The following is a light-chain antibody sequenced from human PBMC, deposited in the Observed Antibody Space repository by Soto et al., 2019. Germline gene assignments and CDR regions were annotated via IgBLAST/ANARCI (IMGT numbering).Light chain of an antibody. CDR1: SGDIGTYNL. Sequence: QSALTQPASVSGSPGQSIAISCTGTSGDIGTYNLVFWYQQHPGKAPKLMISEVNKRPSGVSDRFSGSKSGDTASLTISGLRTEDEADYYCCSFAGSGTGVFGTGTKVTVL. J-gene: IGLJ1*01. CDR2: EVN. V-gene: IGLV2-23*02. CDR3: CSFAGSGTGV.